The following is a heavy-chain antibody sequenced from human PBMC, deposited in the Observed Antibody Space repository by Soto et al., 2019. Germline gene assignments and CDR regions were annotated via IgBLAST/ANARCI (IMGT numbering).Heavy chain of an antibody. D-gene: IGHD3-16*01. CDR2: IYYSGST. Sequence: SETLSLTCTVSGGSISSSSYYWGWIRQPPGKGLEWIGSIYYSGSTYYNPSLKSRVTISVDTSKNQFSLKLSSVTAADTAVYYCAGGSRGDPTGLAPGGQGTLVTVSP. CDR3: AGGSRGDPTGLAP. J-gene: IGHJ5*02. V-gene: IGHV4-39*01. CDR1: GGSISSSSYY.